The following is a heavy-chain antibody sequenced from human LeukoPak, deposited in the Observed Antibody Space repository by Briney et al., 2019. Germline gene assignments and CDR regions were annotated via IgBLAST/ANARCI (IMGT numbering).Heavy chain of an antibody. J-gene: IGHJ4*02. CDR3: AREGPAYRRPEMATIDS. Sequence: ASVKVSCKASGYTFTSYGISWVRQAPGQGLEWMGWISAYNGNTNYAQKLQGRVTMTTDTSTSTAYMELRSLRSDDTAVYYCAREGPAYRRPEMATIDSWGREPWSPSPQ. CDR1: GYTFTSYG. CDR2: ISAYNGNT. V-gene: IGHV1-18*01. D-gene: IGHD5-24*01.